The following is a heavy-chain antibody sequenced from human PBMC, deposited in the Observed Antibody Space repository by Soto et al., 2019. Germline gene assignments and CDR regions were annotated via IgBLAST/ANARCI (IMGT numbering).Heavy chain of an antibody. CDR1: GFTFSSYA. CDR3: AKGLYSSSWGSVTPAYYFDY. CDR2: ISGSGGST. V-gene: IGHV3-23*01. Sequence: GGSLRLSCAASGFTFSSYAMSWVRQAPGKGLEWVSAISGSGGSTYYADSVKGRFTISRDNSKNTLYLQMNSLRVEDTAVYYCAKGLYSSSWGSVTPAYYFDYWGQGTLVTVSS. D-gene: IGHD6-6*01. J-gene: IGHJ4*02.